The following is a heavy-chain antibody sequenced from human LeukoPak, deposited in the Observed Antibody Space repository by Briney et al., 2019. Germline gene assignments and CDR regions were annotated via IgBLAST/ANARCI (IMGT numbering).Heavy chain of an antibody. CDR2: IYTSGST. D-gene: IGHD2-2*01. V-gene: IGHV4-4*07. J-gene: IGHJ6*02. Sequence: PSETLSLTCTVSGGSISSYYWSWIRQPAGRGLECIGRIYTSGSTNYNPSLKSRVTMSVDTSKNQFSLKLSSVTAADTAVYYCARDLPAAMYYYYGMDVWGQGTTVTVSS. CDR3: ARDLPAAMYYYYGMDV. CDR1: GGSISSYY.